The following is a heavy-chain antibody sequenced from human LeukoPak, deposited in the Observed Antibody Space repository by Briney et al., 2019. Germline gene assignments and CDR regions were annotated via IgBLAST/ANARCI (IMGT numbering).Heavy chain of an antibody. Sequence: PGRSLRLSCAASGFTFSSYAMHWVRQAPGKGLEWVAVISYDGSNKYYADSVKGRFTISRDNSKNTLYPQMNSLRAEDTAVYYCAREGDRDGYNPTFDYWGQGTLVTVSS. CDR2: ISYDGSNK. CDR1: GFTFSSYA. CDR3: AREGDRDGYNPTFDY. J-gene: IGHJ4*02. D-gene: IGHD5-24*01. V-gene: IGHV3-30*04.